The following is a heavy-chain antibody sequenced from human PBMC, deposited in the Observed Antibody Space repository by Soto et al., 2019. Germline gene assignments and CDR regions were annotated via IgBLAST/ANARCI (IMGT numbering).Heavy chain of an antibody. CDR2: IYYSGST. J-gene: IGHJ4*02. V-gene: IGHV4-39*01. D-gene: IGHD5-18*01. CDR1: GGSFSGYY. CDR3: ASPWGHTAMVLAY. Sequence: SETLSLTCAVYGGSFSGYYWGWIRQPPGKGLEWIGSIYYSGSTYYNPALKSRVTISVDTSKNQFSLKLTSVTAADTALYYCASPWGHTAMVLAYWGQGTRVTVSS.